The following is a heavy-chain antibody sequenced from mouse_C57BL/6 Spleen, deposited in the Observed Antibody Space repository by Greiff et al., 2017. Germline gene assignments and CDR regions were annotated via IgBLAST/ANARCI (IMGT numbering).Heavy chain of an antibody. CDR1: GFTFSSYT. D-gene: IGHD2-3*01. Sequence: EVQLVESGGGLVKPGGSLKLSCAASGFTFSSYTMSWVRQTPEKRLEWVATISGGGGNTYYPDSVKGRFTIARYNAKNTLYLQRRSLRSEDTALYYCARQAIYDGYYGWDFDVWGTGTTVTVSS. J-gene: IGHJ1*03. V-gene: IGHV5-9*01. CDR2: ISGGGGNT. CDR3: ARQAIYDGYYGWDFDV.